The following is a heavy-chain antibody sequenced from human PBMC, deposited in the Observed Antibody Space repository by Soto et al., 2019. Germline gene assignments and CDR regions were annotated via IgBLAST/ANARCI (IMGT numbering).Heavy chain of an antibody. CDR2: IYHSGST. CDR1: GGSISSINW. CDR3: ARKYSSSWHDWYCDL. Sequence: QVQLQESGPGLVKPSGTLSLTCAVSGGSISSINWWSWVLEPPGKGLEWSGEIYHSGSTNYNPSLKSRVTISVDTSKNQFCLQLSSLTAAHTAVYYCARKYSSSWHDWYCDLWGRGTLVTVSS. V-gene: IGHV4-4*02. D-gene: IGHD6-13*01. J-gene: IGHJ2*01.